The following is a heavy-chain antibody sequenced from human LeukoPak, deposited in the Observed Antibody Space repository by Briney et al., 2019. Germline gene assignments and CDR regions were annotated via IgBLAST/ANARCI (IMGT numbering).Heavy chain of an antibody. CDR2: INSSGIVI. Sequence: GGSLRLSCEASGLTFSTYSMNWVRQAPGKGLEWVSYINSSGIVIYYADSVKGRFTISRDNAKNSLYLQMNSLRAEDTAVYYCASGDVDTAMVEDYWGQGTLVTVSS. CDR1: GLTFSTYS. D-gene: IGHD5-18*01. J-gene: IGHJ4*02. V-gene: IGHV3-48*04. CDR3: ASGDVDTAMVEDY.